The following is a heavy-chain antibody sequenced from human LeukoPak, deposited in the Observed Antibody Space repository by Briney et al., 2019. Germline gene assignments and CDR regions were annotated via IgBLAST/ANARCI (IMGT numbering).Heavy chain of an antibody. CDR2: INHSGST. Sequence: PGGSLRLSCAASGFTFSTYSMNWVRQAPGKGLEWIGEINHSGSTNYNPSLKSRVTISVDTSKNQSSLRLSSVTAADTAVYYCARGRGANDFWGQGILVTVSS. J-gene: IGHJ4*02. CDR3: ARGRGANDF. D-gene: IGHD1-26*01. CDR1: GFTFSTYS. V-gene: IGHV4-34*01.